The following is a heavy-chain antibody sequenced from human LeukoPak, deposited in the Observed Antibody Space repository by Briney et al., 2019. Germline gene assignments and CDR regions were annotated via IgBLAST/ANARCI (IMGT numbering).Heavy chain of an antibody. CDR3: ARESAVAGSWYFDL. CDR1: GFIFSDYY. CDR2: ISGSGRTI. V-gene: IGHV3-11*04. Sequence: GGSLRLSCAASGFIFSDYYMSWIRQAPGKGLEWVSYISGSGRTIYYADSVKGRFTISRDNAKNSLYLQMNSLRAEDTAVYYCARESAVAGSWYFDLWGRGTLVTVSS. J-gene: IGHJ2*01. D-gene: IGHD6-19*01.